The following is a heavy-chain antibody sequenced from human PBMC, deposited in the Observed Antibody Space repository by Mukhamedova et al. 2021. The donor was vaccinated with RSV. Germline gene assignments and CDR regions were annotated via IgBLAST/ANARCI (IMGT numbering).Heavy chain of an antibody. V-gene: IGHV3-23*01. J-gene: IGHJ4*02. Sequence: KGRFTISRDNSKNTLYLQMNSLRAEDTAVYYCASSFGLRFGVWGQGTLVTVSS. D-gene: IGHD3-10*01. CDR3: ASSFGLRFGV.